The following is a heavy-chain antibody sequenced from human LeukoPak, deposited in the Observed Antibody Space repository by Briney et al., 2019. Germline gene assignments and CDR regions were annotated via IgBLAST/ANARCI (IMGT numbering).Heavy chain of an antibody. D-gene: IGHD1-14*01. CDR2: IYTSGST. J-gene: IGHJ3*02. V-gene: IGHV4-61*02. Sequence: SETLSLTCTVSGGSISSGSYYWSWIRQPAGKGLEWIGRIYTSGSTNYNPSLESRVAISVDTSKNQFSLKLTSVTAADSAVYYCAKGPATPESAAFDIWGQGTMVTVSS. CDR3: AKGPATPESAAFDI. CDR1: GGSISSGSYY.